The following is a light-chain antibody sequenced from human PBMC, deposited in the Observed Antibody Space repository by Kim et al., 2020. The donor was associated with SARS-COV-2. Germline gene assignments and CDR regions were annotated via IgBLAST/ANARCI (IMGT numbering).Light chain of an antibody. Sequence: SITISCTGSSSDIGRFDVVSWYRHLPDTAPQLIIYDVSHRTSGVSDRLSGSKSGNTASLTISGLQAEDEAVYYCSSHTSSNSLAVLFGGGTQLTVL. V-gene: IGLV2-14*03. CDR3: SSHTSSNSLAVL. J-gene: IGLJ2*01. CDR1: SSDIGRFDV. CDR2: DVS.